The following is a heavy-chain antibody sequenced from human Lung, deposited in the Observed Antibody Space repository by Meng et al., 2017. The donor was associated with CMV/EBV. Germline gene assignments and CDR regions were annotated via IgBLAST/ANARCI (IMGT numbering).Heavy chain of an antibody. CDR3: ARGSLEADEDPG. J-gene: IGHJ4*02. D-gene: IGHD6-13*01. CDR2: INTITGDP. CDR1: GYTVTNYA. Sequence: QIPLWLSGLQSKQLCDSLKVSCRASGYTVTNYAMHWVRQAPGQGLEWMGWINTITGDPTYAQGFTGRFVFSLDTSVSTAYLQISSLKTDDTAVYYCARGSLEADEDPGWGQGTLVTVSS. V-gene: IGHV7-4-1*02.